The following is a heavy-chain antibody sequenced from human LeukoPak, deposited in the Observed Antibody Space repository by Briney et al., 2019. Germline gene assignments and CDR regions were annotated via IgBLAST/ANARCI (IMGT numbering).Heavy chain of an antibody. CDR2: IIPIFGTA. Sequence: ASVKVSCKASGGTFSSYAISWVRQAPGQGLEWVGGIIPIFGTANYAQKFQGRVTITTDESTSTAYMELSSLRSEDTAVYYCARDRAVANYYYYYMDVWGKGTTVTVSS. J-gene: IGHJ6*03. D-gene: IGHD6-19*01. CDR1: GGTFSSYA. CDR3: ARDRAVANYYYYYMDV. V-gene: IGHV1-69*05.